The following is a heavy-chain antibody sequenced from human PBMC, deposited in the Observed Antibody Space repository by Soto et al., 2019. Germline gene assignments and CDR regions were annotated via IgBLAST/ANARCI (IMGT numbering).Heavy chain of an antibody. J-gene: IGHJ3*02. CDR2: IWYDGSNK. CDR1: GFTFSSYG. D-gene: IGHD3-10*01. V-gene: IGHV3-33*01. CDR3: ARERSTYYYGSGSYPHAFDI. Sequence: GGSLRLSCAASGFTFSSYGMHWVRQAPGKGLEWVAVIWYDGSNKYYADSVKGRFTISRDNSKNTLYLQMNSLRAEDTAVYYCARERSTYYYGSGSYPHAFDIWGQGTMVTVSS.